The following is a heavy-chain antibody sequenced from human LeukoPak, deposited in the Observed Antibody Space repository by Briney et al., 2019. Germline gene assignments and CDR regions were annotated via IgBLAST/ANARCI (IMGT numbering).Heavy chain of an antibody. V-gene: IGHV3-21*04. D-gene: IGHD3-10*01. Sequence: GGSLRLSCAASGFTFSSYSMNWVRQAPGKGLEWVSSISSSSSYIYYADSVKGRFTISRDNAKNSPYLQMNSLRAEDTALYYCAKDNSYYGSGSYSMLDYWGQGTLVTVSS. CDR1: GFTFSSYS. J-gene: IGHJ4*02. CDR3: AKDNSYYGSGSYSMLDY. CDR2: ISSSSSYI.